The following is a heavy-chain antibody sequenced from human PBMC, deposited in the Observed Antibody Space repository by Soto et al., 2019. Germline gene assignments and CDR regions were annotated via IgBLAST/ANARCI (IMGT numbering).Heavy chain of an antibody. CDR1: GFPLSTYG. J-gene: IGHJ6*02. CDR2: ITGTGGNT. V-gene: IGHV3-23*01. Sequence: LRLSCAASGFPLSTYGMTWVRQAPGKGLEWVSAITGTGGNTYYVDSVKGRFTSSRDNSKNMLYLQMNSLRVEDTAVYYCARIRGYWYGLDVWGQGTTVTVSS. CDR3: ARIRGYWYGLDV.